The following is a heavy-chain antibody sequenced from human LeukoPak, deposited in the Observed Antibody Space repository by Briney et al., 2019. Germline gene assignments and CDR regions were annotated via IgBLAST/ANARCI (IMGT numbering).Heavy chain of an antibody. D-gene: IGHD3-22*01. Sequence: SETLSLTCAVYGGSFSGYYWSWIRQPPGKGLEWIGEINHSGSTNYNPSLKRRVTISVDTSKNQFSLKLSSVTAADTAVYYCARTYYYDSSGYYYSYWGQGTLVTVSS. CDR3: ARTYYYDSSGYYYSY. CDR2: INHSGST. V-gene: IGHV4-34*01. J-gene: IGHJ4*02. CDR1: GGSFSGYY.